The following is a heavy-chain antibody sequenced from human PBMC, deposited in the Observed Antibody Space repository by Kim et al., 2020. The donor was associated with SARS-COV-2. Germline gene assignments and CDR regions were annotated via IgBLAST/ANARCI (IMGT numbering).Heavy chain of an antibody. D-gene: IGHD3-10*01. J-gene: IGHJ6*02. CDR3: ARGGITMVRGVTHYYYYYGMDV. Sequence: GGSLRLSCAASGFTFSSYWMSWVRQAPGKGLEWVANIKQDGSEKYYVDSVKGRFTISRDNAKNSLYLQMNSLRAEDTAVYYCARGGITMVRGVTHYYYYYGMDVWGQGTTVTVSS. CDR2: IKQDGSEK. CDR1: GFTFSSYW. V-gene: IGHV3-7*01.